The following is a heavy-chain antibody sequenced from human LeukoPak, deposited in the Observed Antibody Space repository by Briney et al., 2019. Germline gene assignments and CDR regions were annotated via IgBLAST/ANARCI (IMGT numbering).Heavy chain of an antibody. Sequence: PGGSLRLPCAASGFTFSSYGMHWVRQAPGKGLEWVAVIWYDGSNKYYADSVKGRFTISRDNSKNTLYLQMNSLRAEDTAVYYCARLYCTNGVCYHDYWGQGTLVTVSS. CDR1: GFTFSSYG. V-gene: IGHV3-33*01. CDR2: IWYDGSNK. J-gene: IGHJ4*02. D-gene: IGHD2-8*01. CDR3: ARLYCTNGVCYHDY.